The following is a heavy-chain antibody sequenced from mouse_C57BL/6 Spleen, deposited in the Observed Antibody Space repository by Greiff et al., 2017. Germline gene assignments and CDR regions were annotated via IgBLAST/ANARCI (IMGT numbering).Heavy chain of an antibody. D-gene: IGHD1-2*01. Sequence: QVQLQQPGTELVKPGASVKLSCKASGYTFTSYWMHWVKQRPGQGHEWIGNINPSNGGTNYNEKFKSKATLTVDKSSSTAYMQLSSLTSEDSAVYYCARSAFTTAPRDYWGQGTTLTVSS. CDR3: ARSAFTTAPRDY. CDR1: GYTFTSYW. J-gene: IGHJ2*01. CDR2: INPSNGGT. V-gene: IGHV1-53*01.